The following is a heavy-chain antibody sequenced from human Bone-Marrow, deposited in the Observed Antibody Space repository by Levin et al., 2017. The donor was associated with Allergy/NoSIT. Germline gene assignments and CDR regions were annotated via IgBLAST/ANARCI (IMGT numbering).Heavy chain of an antibody. Sequence: GGSLRLSCTASEFTFSGYWMHWVRQAPGKGLVSVSRISSDGTWTGYADSVKGRFTVSRDNARNTLSLQMNSLRAEDTAVYYCALRDHEGGLDYWGQGTLVTVSS. CDR3: ALRDHEGGLDY. D-gene: IGHD1-26*01. J-gene: IGHJ4*02. CDR1: EFTFSGYW. V-gene: IGHV3-74*01. CDR2: ISSDGTWT.